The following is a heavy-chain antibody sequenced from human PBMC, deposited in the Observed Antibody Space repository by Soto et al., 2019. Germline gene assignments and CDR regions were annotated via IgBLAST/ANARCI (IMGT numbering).Heavy chain of an antibody. D-gene: IGHD6-19*01. CDR3: ARSVAGHFDY. V-gene: IGHV3-48*02. CDR1: GFTFNIYS. CDR2: ITSDTGTI. Sequence: EVQLVESGGGLVQPGGSLRLSCAASGFTFNIYSMNWVRQAPGKGLEWVSYITSDTGTIHYADSVRGRFTISRDNAENSLFLQMNSLRDEDTAAYYCARSVAGHFDYWGQGALVTVSS. J-gene: IGHJ4*02.